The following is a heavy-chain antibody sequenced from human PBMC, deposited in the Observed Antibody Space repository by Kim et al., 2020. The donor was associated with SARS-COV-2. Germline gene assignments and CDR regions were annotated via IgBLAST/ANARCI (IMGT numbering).Heavy chain of an antibody. V-gene: IGHV4-34*12. CDR2: IIHNGRT. CDR1: DGSFSGYF. D-gene: IGHD2-15*01. J-gene: IGHJ5*02. Sequence: SETLSLTCAVYDGSFSGYFWTWIRQTPGKGLEWIGEIIHNGRTNYNPSLQSRVTISVDKSKNQFSLKLSSVTAADTAVYYCARRGRKRSGDRVFWFDPWGQGTLVTVSS. CDR3: ARRGRKRSGDRVFWFDP.